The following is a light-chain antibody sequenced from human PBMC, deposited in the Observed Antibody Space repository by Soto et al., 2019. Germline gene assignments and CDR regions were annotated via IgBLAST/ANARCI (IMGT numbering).Light chain of an antibody. CDR2: EVS. CDR3: SSYTSSSTLEVV. V-gene: IGLV2-14*01. CDR1: SSDVGVYNY. Sequence: QSALTQPASVSGSPGQSITISCTGTSSDVGVYNYVSWYQQHPGKAPKLMIYEVSNRPSGVANRFSGSKSGNTASLTISGLQAEDEADYYCSSYTSSSTLEVVFGGGTKLTVL. J-gene: IGLJ2*01.